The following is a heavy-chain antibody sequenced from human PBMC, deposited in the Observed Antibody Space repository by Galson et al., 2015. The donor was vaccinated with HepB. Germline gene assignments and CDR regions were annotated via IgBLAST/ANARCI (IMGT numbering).Heavy chain of an antibody. CDR2: IRSKANSYAT. V-gene: IGHV3-73*01. Sequence: SLRLSCAASGFTFSGSAMHWVRQASGKGLEWVGRIRSKANSYATAYAASVKGRFTISRDDSKNTAYLQMNSLKTEDTAVYYCTRISEAPVVVVAAVSGAFDIWGQGTMVTVSS. J-gene: IGHJ3*02. CDR1: GFTFSGSA. CDR3: TRISEAPVVVVAAVSGAFDI. D-gene: IGHD2-15*01.